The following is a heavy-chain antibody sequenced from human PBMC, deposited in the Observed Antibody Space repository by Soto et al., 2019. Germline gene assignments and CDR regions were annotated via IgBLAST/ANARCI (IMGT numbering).Heavy chain of an antibody. CDR3: ARHPGYSYGSGGDYYYYGMDV. V-gene: IGHV5-10-1*01. CDR2: IDPSDSYT. Sequence: GESLKISCKGSGYSFTSYWISWVRQMPGKGLEWMGRIDPSDSYTNYSPSFQGHVTISADKSISTAYLQWSSLKASDTAMYYCARHPGYSYGSGGDYYYYGMDVWGQGTTVTVSS. D-gene: IGHD5-18*01. J-gene: IGHJ6*02. CDR1: GYSFTSYW.